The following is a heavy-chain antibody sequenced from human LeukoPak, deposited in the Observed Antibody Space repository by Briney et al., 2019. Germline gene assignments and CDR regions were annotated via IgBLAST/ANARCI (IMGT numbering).Heavy chain of an antibody. CDR2: ISSSSSYI. V-gene: IGHV3-21*01. Sequence: GGSLRLSCAASGFTFSSYKMNWVRQAPGKGLEWVSSISSSSSYIYYADSVKGRFTISRDNAKNSLYLQMNSLRAEDTAVYYCARDGPYDSSGYYYPNWFDPWGQGTLVTVSS. J-gene: IGHJ5*02. CDR3: ARDGPYDSSGYYYPNWFDP. D-gene: IGHD3-22*01. CDR1: GFTFSSYK.